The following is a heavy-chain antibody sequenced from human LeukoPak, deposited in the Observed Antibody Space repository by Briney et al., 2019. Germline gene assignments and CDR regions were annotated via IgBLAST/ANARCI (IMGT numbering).Heavy chain of an antibody. Sequence: SETLSLTCAVYGGSFSGYYWSWIRQPPGKGLEWIGEINHSGSTNYNPSLKSRVTISVDTSKNQFSLKLSSVTAADTAVYYCARPEGATGDDAFDIWGQGTMVTVSS. CDR1: GGSFSGYY. CDR2: INHSGST. CDR3: ARPEGATGDDAFDI. D-gene: IGHD1-26*01. J-gene: IGHJ3*02. V-gene: IGHV4-34*01.